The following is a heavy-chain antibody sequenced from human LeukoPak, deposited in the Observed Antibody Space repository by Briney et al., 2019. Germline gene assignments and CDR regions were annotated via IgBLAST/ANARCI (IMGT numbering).Heavy chain of an antibody. D-gene: IGHD5-18*01. CDR1: GGSISSGSYY. J-gene: IGHJ4*02. CDR3: ARQGHSYGPFDY. Sequence: SETLSLTCTVSGGSISSGSYYWSWIRQPPGKGLEWIGYIYYSGSINYTPSLKSRVTISLDTSKNQFSLKLSSVTAADTAMYYCARQGHSYGPFDYWGQGTLVTVSS. V-gene: IGHV4-61*01. CDR2: IYYSGSI.